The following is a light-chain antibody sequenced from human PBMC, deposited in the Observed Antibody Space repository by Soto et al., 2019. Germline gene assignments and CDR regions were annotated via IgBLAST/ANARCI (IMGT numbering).Light chain of an antibody. V-gene: IGLV2-11*01. CDR2: DVT. J-gene: IGLJ1*01. Sequence: QSALTQPRSVSGSPGQSVTISCTGTSSDVGRYDYVSWYQQHPGKAPKLIVYDVTERPSGVPDRFSGSKSGNTASLTISGLQAEDEADYSCCSFAGSYSYDFGTGTKVTVL. CDR3: CSFAGSYSYD. CDR1: SSDVGRYDY.